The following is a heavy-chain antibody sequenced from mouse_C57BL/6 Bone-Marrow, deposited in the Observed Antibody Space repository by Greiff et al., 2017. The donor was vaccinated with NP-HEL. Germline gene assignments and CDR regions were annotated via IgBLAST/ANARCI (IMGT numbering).Heavy chain of an antibody. V-gene: IGHV1-50*01. CDR1: GYTFTSYW. J-gene: IGHJ2*01. Sequence: QVQLQQPGAELVKPGASVKLSCKASGYTFTSYWMQWVKQRPGQGLEWIGEIDPSDSYTNYNQKFKGKATLTVDTSSSTAYMQLSSLTSEDSAVYYCARAYYYGSRVYYFDYWGQGTTLTVSS. CDR2: IDPSDSYT. CDR3: ARAYYYGSRVYYFDY. D-gene: IGHD1-1*01.